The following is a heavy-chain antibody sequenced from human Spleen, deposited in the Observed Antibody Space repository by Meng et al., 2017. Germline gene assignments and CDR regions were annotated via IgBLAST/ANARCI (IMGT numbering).Heavy chain of an antibody. CDR3: TRGSHYYIL. V-gene: IGHV3-7*01. CDR1: GFTFNKYW. D-gene: IGHD2-21*01. CDR2: IKQDESEK. Sequence: GESLKISCAASGFTFNKYWMNWVRQAPGKGLEWVAYIKQDESEKYYVDSVKGRFTISRDNAKNSLYLQMNSLRAEDTAVYYCTRGSHYYILWGQGTLVTVSS. J-gene: IGHJ4*02.